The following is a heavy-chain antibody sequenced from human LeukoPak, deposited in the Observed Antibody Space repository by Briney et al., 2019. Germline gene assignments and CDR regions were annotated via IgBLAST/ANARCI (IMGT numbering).Heavy chain of an antibody. CDR2: IYYSGST. Sequence: SETLSLTCTVSGGSISSYYWSWIRQPPGKGLEWIGYIYYSGSTNYNPSLKSRVTISVDTSKNQFSLKLSSVTAADTAVYYCARDGRAEPFDYWGQGTLVTVSS. J-gene: IGHJ4*02. V-gene: IGHV4-59*12. CDR3: ARDGRAEPFDY. CDR1: GGSISSYY. D-gene: IGHD1-14*01.